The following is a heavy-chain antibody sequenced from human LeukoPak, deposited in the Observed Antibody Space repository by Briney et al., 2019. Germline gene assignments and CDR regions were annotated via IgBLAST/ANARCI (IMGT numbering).Heavy chain of an antibody. V-gene: IGHV2-70*11. J-gene: IGHJ4*02. D-gene: IGHD3-22*01. CDR3: ARCRRFASGYYIDY. Sequence: SGPTLVNPTQTLTLTCTFSGFSFSTSGMCVTWIRQPPGKALEWLARIDWDDDKYYSTSMKTRLTISKDTSKNQVVLTMTNMDPVDTATYYCARCRRFASGYYIDYWGQGTLVTVSS. CDR2: IDWDDDK. CDR1: GFSFSTSGMC.